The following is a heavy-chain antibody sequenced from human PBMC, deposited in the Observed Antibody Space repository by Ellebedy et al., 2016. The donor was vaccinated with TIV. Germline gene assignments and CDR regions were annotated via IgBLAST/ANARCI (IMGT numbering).Heavy chain of an antibody. Sequence: AASVKVSCKAPGYTFISYGITWLRQAPGQGLEWMGWISAHSGNTNYAQKLQGRVTMTTDTSTSTFYMELRSLRSDDTAVYYCARNGSGSPTLDYWGQGTLVTVSS. CDR2: ISAHSGNT. J-gene: IGHJ4*02. CDR3: ARNGSGSPTLDY. D-gene: IGHD3-10*01. V-gene: IGHV1-18*01. CDR1: GYTFISYG.